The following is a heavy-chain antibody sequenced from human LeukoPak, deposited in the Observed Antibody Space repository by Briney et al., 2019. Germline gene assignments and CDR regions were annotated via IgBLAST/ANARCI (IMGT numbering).Heavy chain of an antibody. V-gene: IGHV4-61*01. Sequence: SETLSLTCTVSGGSVSSDNYYWTWIRQPPGKGLQWIGYISYSGSTNYNPSLKSRVTISLHTSKNQFSLRLSSLTAADTAVYYCARRHYYNGRAYYFLDYWGQGTPVTASS. CDR2: ISYSGST. CDR3: ARRHYYNGRAYYFLDY. D-gene: IGHD3-22*01. J-gene: IGHJ4*02. CDR1: GGSVSSDNYY.